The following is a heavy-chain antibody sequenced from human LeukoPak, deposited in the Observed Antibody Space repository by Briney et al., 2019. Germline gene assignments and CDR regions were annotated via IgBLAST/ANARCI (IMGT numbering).Heavy chain of an antibody. D-gene: IGHD3-10*01. V-gene: IGHV3-30*18. CDR3: AKGGWFGELFFAFDI. J-gene: IGHJ3*02. CDR2: ISYDGSNK. Sequence: GRSPRLSCAASGFTFSSYGMHWVRQAPGKGLEWVAVISYDGSNKYYADSVKGRFTISRDNSKNTLYLQMNSLRAEDTAVYYCAKGGWFGELFFAFDIWGQGTMVTVSS. CDR1: GFTFSSYG.